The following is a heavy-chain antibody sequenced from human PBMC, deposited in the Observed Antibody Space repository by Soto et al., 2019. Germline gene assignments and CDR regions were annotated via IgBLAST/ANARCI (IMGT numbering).Heavy chain of an antibody. V-gene: IGHV1-69*13. CDR1: GGTFSSYA. D-gene: IGHD3-22*01. J-gene: IGHJ4*02. Sequence: SVKVSCKASGGTFSSYAISWVRQAPGQGLEWMGGIIPILGTANYAQKFQGRVTITADESTSTAYMELSSLRSEDTAVYYCANSRTGSYDSSGYYAYWGQGTLVTVSS. CDR3: ANSRTGSYDSSGYYAY. CDR2: IIPILGTA.